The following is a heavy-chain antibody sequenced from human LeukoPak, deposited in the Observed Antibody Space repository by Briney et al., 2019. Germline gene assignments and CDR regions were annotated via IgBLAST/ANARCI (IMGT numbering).Heavy chain of an antibody. CDR1: GFSFNTYS. Sequence: GGSLRLSCTASGFSFNTYSMNWVRQAPGKGLEWVSRINRDGSRTDYADSVKGRFTISRDDAKNTLYLQVNSLRAEDTAVYFCARGGSDTAMAHDYWGQGTLVTVSS. CDR2: INRDGSRT. V-gene: IGHV3-74*01. J-gene: IGHJ4*02. D-gene: IGHD5-18*01. CDR3: ARGGSDTAMAHDY.